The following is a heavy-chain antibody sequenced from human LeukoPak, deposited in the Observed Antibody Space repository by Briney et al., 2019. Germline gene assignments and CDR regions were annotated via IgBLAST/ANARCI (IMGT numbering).Heavy chain of an antibody. CDR2: ISSSGGST. Sequence: GGSLRLSCAASGFTFSSYAMTSVRQAPGKGLEWVSAISSSGGSTYYADSVRGRFTISRDNSKNMLYLQMNSLRAEDTAVYSCAKDLPKITIFGAFQHWGQGSLVSVSS. V-gene: IGHV3-23*01. J-gene: IGHJ1*01. CDR3: AKDLPKITIFGAFQH. CDR1: GFTFSSYA. D-gene: IGHD3-3*01.